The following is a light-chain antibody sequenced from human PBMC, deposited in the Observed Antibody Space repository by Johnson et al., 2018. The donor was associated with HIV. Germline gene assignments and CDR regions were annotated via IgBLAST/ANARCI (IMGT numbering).Light chain of an antibody. CDR1: SSNIGNNY. J-gene: IGLJ1*01. Sequence: QSALTQPPSVSAAPGQKVTISCSGSSSNIGNNYVSWYQQLPGTAPKLLIYDNYKRPSGIPDRFSGSRSGTSATLAITGLQTGDEADYYCGAWDSRLSVFVFGPGTKVTVL. V-gene: IGLV1-51*01. CDR3: GAWDSRLSVFV. CDR2: DNY.